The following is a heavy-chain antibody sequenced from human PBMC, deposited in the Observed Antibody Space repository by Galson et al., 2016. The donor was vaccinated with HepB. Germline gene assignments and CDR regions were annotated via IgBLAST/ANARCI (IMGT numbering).Heavy chain of an antibody. D-gene: IGHD2-15*01. CDR1: GGSFSDYA. J-gene: IGHJ4*02. CDR2: VIPMVGMA. V-gene: IGHV1-69*04. Sequence: SVKVSCKVSGGSFSDYAFAWVRQAPGQGLEWMGRVIPMVGMAKYAQKFQGRVTLTADTSTKTAYMEFNSLTSEYTAIYYCARVDFSVPNCYWAYWGQGTWVTGSS. CDR3: ARVDFSVPNCYWAY.